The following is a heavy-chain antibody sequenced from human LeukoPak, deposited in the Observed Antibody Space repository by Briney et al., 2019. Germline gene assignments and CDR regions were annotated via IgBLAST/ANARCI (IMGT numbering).Heavy chain of an antibody. D-gene: IGHD5-18*01. Sequence: SSGSTIYYADSVKGRFTISRDNSKNTLYLQMNSLRAEDTAVYYCAKAQDTAMVTDYWGQGTLVTVSS. V-gene: IGHV3-NL1*01. CDR2: SSGSTI. CDR3: AKAQDTAMVTDY. J-gene: IGHJ4*02.